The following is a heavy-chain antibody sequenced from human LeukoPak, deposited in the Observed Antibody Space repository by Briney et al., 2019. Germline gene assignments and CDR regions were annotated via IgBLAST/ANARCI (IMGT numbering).Heavy chain of an antibody. CDR2: ISSSSSYI. J-gene: IGHJ4*02. Sequence: GGSLRLSCAASGFTFSSYSMNWVRQAPGKGLEWVSSISSSSSYIYYADSVKGRFTISRDNAKNSLYLQMNSLRAEDTAVYYCARDQEHDSSGYQTFWGQGTLVTVSS. V-gene: IGHV3-21*01. D-gene: IGHD3-22*01. CDR1: GFTFSSYS. CDR3: ARDQEHDSSGYQTF.